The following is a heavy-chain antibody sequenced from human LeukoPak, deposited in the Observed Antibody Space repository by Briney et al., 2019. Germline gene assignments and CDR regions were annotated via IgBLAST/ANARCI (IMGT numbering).Heavy chain of an antibody. CDR2: INPNGGST. D-gene: IGHD4-17*01. CDR3: ATDPAMTTVTTFFL. CDR1: GYTFTSYY. J-gene: IGHJ4*02. Sequence: GASVKVSCKASGYTFTSYYMHWVRQAPGQGLEWMGIINPNGGSTSYAQKFQGRITMTRDTSTSTVYMELSSLRSEDTAVYYCATDPAMTTVTTFFLWGQGTLVTVSS. V-gene: IGHV1-46*01.